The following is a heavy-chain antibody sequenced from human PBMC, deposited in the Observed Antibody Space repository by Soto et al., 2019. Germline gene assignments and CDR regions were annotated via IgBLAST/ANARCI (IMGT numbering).Heavy chain of an antibody. CDR2: ISSDGRNK. V-gene: IGHV3-30-3*01. CDR3: VREFSSSWYRVRYFDY. Sequence: PGGSLRLSCAASGFTFSNFAMHWVRQAPGKGLQWVAFISSDGRNKNYADSVKGRFTISRDNSKNTLYLQMNSLRAEDTTVYYCVREFSSSWYRVRYFDYWGQGTLVTVSS. J-gene: IGHJ4*02. CDR1: GFTFSNFA. D-gene: IGHD6-13*01.